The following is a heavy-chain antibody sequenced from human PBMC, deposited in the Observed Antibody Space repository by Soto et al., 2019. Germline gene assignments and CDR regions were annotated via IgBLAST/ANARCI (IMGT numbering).Heavy chain of an antibody. CDR1: GYTVTSYG. CDR3: AREMVRGVGSDY. D-gene: IGHD3-10*01. V-gene: IGHV1-18*01. J-gene: IGHJ4*02. CDR2: ISTYNGNT. Sequence: QVQLVQSGAEVKKPGASVKVSCKASGYTVTSYGIRWVREAPGQGLEWMGWISTYNGNTKYAQKLQGRVTMTTDTSTSTAYMELRSLRSDDTAVFYCAREMVRGVGSDYWGQGTLVTVSS.